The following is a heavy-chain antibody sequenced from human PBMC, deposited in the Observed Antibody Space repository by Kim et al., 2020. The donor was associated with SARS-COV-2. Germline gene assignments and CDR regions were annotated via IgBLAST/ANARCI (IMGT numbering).Heavy chain of an antibody. J-gene: IGHJ4*02. CDR2: INPNSGGT. CDR3: ASSPGAGHDYGDYYPDY. CDR1: GYTFTGYY. V-gene: IGHV1-2*02. Sequence: ASVKVSCKASGYTFTGYYMHWVRQAPGQGLEWMGWINPNSGGTNYAQKFQGRVTMTRDTSISTAYMELSRLRSDDTAVYYCASSPGAGHDYGDYYPDYWGQGTLVTVSS. D-gene: IGHD4-17*01.